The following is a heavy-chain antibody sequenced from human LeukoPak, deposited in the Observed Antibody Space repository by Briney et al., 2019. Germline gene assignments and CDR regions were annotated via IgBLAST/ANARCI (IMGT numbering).Heavy chain of an antibody. CDR2: VSCSGGST. V-gene: IGHV3-23*01. D-gene: IGHD5-24*01. CDR3: AKDVLMGSPYYFDY. Sequence: GGSLILSCGASGFTFSSYAMSWFRQAPGKGLQWVSAVSCSGGSTYYADSVKGRFTISRDNSKNTLYLQMNSLRAEDTAVYYCAKDVLMGSPYYFDYWGQGTLVTVSS. CDR1: GFTFSSYA. J-gene: IGHJ4*02.